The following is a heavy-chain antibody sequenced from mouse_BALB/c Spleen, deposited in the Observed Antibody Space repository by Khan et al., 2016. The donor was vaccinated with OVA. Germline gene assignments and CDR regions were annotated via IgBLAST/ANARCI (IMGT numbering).Heavy chain of an antibody. V-gene: IGHV3-2*02. CDR2: ITYSGSP. Sequence: EVKRLESGPGLVKPSQSLSLTCTVTGYSITSDYAWNWIRQFPGNKLEWMGYITYSGSPSYHPSPKSRTPHTRDTSKNQFFLQLNSVTTEDTATYFCARRSVWGAGTTVTVSS. CDR1: GYSITSDYA. J-gene: IGHJ1*01. CDR3: ARRSV.